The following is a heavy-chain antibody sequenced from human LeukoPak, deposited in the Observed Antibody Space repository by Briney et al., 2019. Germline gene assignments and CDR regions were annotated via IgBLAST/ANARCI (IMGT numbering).Heavy chain of an antibody. CDR3: AREGEMTTVTTAWDY. V-gene: IGHV4-39*07. J-gene: IGHJ4*02. Sequence: SETLSLTCTVSGGSISSSSYYWGWIRQPPGKGLEWIGSIYYSGSTYYNPSLKSRVTISVDTSKNQFSLKLSSVTAADTAVYYCAREGEMTTVTTAWDYWGQGTLVTVSS. CDR2: IYYSGST. CDR1: GGSISSSSYY. D-gene: IGHD4-17*01.